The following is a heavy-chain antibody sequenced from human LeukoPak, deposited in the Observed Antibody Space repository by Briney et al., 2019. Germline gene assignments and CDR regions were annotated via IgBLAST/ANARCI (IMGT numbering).Heavy chain of an antibody. J-gene: IGHJ4*02. CDR3: ARDTYYYDSSGNPTYYFDY. V-gene: IGHV4-39*02. D-gene: IGHD3-22*01. Sequence: TSETLSLTCTVSGGSISSSSYYWGWIRQPPGKGLEWIGNVYYSGSTYYNPSLKSRVTISVDTSKNQFSLKLSSVTAADTAVYYCARDTYYYDSSGNPTYYFDYWGQGTLVTVSS. CDR2: VYYSGST. CDR1: GGSISSSSYY.